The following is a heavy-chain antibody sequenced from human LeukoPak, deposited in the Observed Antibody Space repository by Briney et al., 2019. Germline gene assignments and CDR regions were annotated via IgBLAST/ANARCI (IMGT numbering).Heavy chain of an antibody. CDR3: ARVRGDSYYYYYMDV. CDR2: ITNSGSTK. CDR1: GFIFSSYE. V-gene: IGHV3-48*03. J-gene: IGHJ6*03. D-gene: IGHD2-21*02. Sequence: GGSLRLSCVASGFIFSSYEVIWVRQAPGKGLEWVSFITNSGSTKYYADSVKGRATISRDNVKNSLDLQMNGLSAEDTAVYYCARVRGDSYYYYYMDVWGKGTTVTVSS.